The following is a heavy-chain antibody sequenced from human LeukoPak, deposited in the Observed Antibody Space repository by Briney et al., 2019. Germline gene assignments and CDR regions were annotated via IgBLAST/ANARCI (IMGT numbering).Heavy chain of an antibody. Sequence: PSETLSLTCAVYGESLNSYYWSWVRHPPGEGLELIGEIYESGTTKYNPSLKSRVAISMVPSKQQFSLILSSVTAADTAVYYCARGAWATRLASWGLGTPVIVSS. CDR3: ARGAWATRLAS. J-gene: IGHJ4*02. V-gene: IGHV4-34*01. D-gene: IGHD2-15*01. CDR2: IYESGTT. CDR1: GESLNSYY.